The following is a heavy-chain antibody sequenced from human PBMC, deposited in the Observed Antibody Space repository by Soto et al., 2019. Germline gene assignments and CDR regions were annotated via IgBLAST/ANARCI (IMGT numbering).Heavy chain of an antibody. J-gene: IGHJ6*02. Sequence: SVKVSCKASGGTFSSYAISWVRQAPGQGLEWMGGIIPIFGTANYAQKFQGRVTITADESTSTAYMELSSLRSEDTAVYYCAREVYYGSGSSLYYYGMDVWGQGTTVTVSS. CDR3: AREVYYGSGSSLYYYGMDV. D-gene: IGHD3-10*01. CDR2: IIPIFGTA. CDR1: GGTFSSYA. V-gene: IGHV1-69*13.